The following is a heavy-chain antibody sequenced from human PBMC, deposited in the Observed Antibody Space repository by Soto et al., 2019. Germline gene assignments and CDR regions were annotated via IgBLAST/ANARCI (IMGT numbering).Heavy chain of an antibody. CDR2: INPNSGGT. Sequence: ASVKVSCKASGYTFTGYYMHWVRQAPGQGLEWMGWINPNSGGTNYAQKFQGWVTMTRDTSISTAYMELSRLRSDDTAVYYCARGAVGATPRILPFDIWGQGTMVTVSS. CDR1: GYTFTGYY. V-gene: IGHV1-2*04. D-gene: IGHD1-26*01. CDR3: ARGAVGATPRILPFDI. J-gene: IGHJ3*02.